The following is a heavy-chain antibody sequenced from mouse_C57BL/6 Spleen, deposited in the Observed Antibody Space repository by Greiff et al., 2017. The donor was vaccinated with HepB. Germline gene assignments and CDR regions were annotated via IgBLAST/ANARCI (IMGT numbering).Heavy chain of an antibody. CDR3: APGFAY. V-gene: IGHV1-50*01. CDR1: GYTFTSYW. CDR2: IDPSDSYT. J-gene: IGHJ3*01. Sequence: VQLQQPGAELVKPGASVKLSCKASGYTFTSYWMQWVKQRPGQGLEWIGEIDPSDSYTNYNQKFKGKATLTVHTSSSTAYMQLSSLTSEDSAVYYCAPGFAYWGQGTLVTVSA.